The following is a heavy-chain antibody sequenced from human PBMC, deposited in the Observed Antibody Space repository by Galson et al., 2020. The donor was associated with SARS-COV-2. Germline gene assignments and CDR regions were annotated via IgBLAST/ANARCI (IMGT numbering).Heavy chain of an antibody. D-gene: IGHD6-19*01. CDR3: ARSGPSLAGTMGAFDI. J-gene: IGHJ3*02. CDR2: TSYDGSEK. V-gene: IGHV3-30*04. CDR1: GFTFFSYA. Sequence: GESLKISCAASGFTFFSYAINWVRQAPGKGLEWVAVTSYDGSEKYYGDSVKGRFTISRDNSRNTLYLQVDSLRPEDTAVYYCARSGPSLAGTMGAFDIWGQGTMVTVSS.